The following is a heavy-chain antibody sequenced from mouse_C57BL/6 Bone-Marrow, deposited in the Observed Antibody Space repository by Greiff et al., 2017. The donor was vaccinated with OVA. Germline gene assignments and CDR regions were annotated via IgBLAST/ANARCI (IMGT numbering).Heavy chain of an antibody. V-gene: IGHV10-1*01. CDR3: VRQTGGRAWFAY. Sequence: EVQRVESGGGLVQPKGSLKLSCAASGFSFNTYAMNWVRQAPGKGLEWVARIRSKSNNYATYYADSVKDRFTISRDDSESMLYLQMNNLKTEDTAMYYCVRQTGGRAWFAYCGQGTLVTVSA. CDR2: IRSKSNNYAT. CDR1: GFSFNTYA. J-gene: IGHJ3*01.